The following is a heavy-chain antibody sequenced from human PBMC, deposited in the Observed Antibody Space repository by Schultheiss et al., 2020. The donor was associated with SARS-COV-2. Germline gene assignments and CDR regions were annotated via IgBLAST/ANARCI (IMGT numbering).Heavy chain of an antibody. CDR1: GYTFTSYG. CDR3: ARGGSDFPS. Sequence: SVKVSCKASGYTFTSYGISWVRQAPGQGLEWMGGIIPIFGTANYAQKFQGRVTITADESTSTAYMELSSLRFEDTAVYYCARGGSDFPSWGQGTTVTVSS. D-gene: IGHD1-26*01. J-gene: IGHJ6*02. V-gene: IGHV1-69*13. CDR2: IIPIFGTA.